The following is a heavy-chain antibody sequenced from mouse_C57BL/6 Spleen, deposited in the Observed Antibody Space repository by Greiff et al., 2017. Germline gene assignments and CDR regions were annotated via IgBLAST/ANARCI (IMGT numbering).Heavy chain of an antibody. CDR2: ISYSGST. CDR3: ARDSSGYRFAY. J-gene: IGHJ3*01. Sequence: EVKVEESGPGMVKPSQSLSLTCTVTGYSITSGYDWHWIRHFPGNKLEWMGYISYSGSTNYNPSLKSRISITHDTSKNHFFLKLNSVTTEDTATYYCARDSSGYRFAYWGQGTLVTVSA. V-gene: IGHV3-1*01. D-gene: IGHD3-2*02. CDR1: GYSITSGYD.